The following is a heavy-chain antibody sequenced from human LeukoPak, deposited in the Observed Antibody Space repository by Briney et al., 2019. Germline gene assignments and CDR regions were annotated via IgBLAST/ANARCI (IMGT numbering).Heavy chain of an antibody. V-gene: IGHV3-21*01. J-gene: IGHJ4*02. D-gene: IGHD3-22*01. CDR2: ITTSSTYI. CDR3: ARGLTMIAL. Sequence: GGSLRLSCAASGFTFSSYSMNWVRQAPGKGLEWVSSITTSSTYIYYADSLKGRFTISRDNAKSSLYLQMNSLRAEDTAVYYCARGLTMIALGGQGTLVTVSS. CDR1: GFTFSSYS.